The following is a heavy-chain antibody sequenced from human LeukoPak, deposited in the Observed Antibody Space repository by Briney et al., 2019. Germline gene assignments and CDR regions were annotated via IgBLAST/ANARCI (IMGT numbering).Heavy chain of an antibody. D-gene: IGHD3-10*01. CDR3: AKKYRVRGLISNLGHFDS. CDR1: GFSFSLNG. Sequence: PGRSLRLSCAASGFSFSLNGMSWVRQAPGKGLQWVSSINDNGGSTYYADSVKGRFTISRDNSRNTLFLQMNRLRAEDTAVYYCAKKYRVRGLISNLGHFDSWGQGTLVTVSS. V-gene: IGHV3-23*01. CDR2: INDNGGST. J-gene: IGHJ4*02.